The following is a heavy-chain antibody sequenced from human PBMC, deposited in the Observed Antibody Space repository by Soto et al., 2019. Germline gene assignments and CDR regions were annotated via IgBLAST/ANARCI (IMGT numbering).Heavy chain of an antibody. CDR1: GFTFTSYA. J-gene: IGHJ6*02. CDR3: AKVTSARVFYFGLDV. D-gene: IGHD2-2*01. CDR2: ISGSAGRA. Sequence: GGSLRLSCAASGFTFTSYAMSWVRQAPGKGLEWVSIISGSAGRAYYTDSVQGRFTISRDNSKNTLSLQMDSLSAEDAAVYYCAKVTSARVFYFGLDVWGQGTTVTVSS. V-gene: IGHV3-23*01.